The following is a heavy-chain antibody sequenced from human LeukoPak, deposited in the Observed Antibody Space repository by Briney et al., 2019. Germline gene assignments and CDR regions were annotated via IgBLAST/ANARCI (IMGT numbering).Heavy chain of an antibody. Sequence: SETLSLTCTLSGGSIRSSSYYWRWIRQPPGGGVEWFGSIYFSGSTYYNPSLKSRVTISVDTSKNQFSLKLSSVTAADTAVYYSARLDWGSGGSGSLDYWGQGTLVTVSS. D-gene: IGHD7-27*01. V-gene: IGHV4-39*01. CDR3: ARLDWGSGGSGSLDY. CDR1: GGSIRSSSYY. J-gene: IGHJ4*02. CDR2: IYFSGST.